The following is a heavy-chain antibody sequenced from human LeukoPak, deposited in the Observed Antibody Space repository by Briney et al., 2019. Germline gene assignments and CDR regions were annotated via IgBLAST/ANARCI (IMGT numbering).Heavy chain of an antibody. CDR2: IYTSGST. Sequence: SETLSLTCTVSGGPITSHYWSWIRQPAGKGLEWIGRIYTSGSTNYNPSLKSRVTMSVDTSKNQFSLKLSSVTAADTAVYYCARDHDSWRSDYWGQGTLVTVSS. CDR3: ARDHDSWRSDY. CDR1: GGPITSHY. D-gene: IGHD6-13*01. V-gene: IGHV4-4*07. J-gene: IGHJ4*02.